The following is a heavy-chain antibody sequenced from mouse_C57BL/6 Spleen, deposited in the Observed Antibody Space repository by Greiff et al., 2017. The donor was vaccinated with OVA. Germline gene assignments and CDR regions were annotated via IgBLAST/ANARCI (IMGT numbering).Heavy chain of an antibody. J-gene: IGHJ3*01. D-gene: IGHD1-1*01. CDR1: GFNIKDDY. Sequence: VQLQQSGAELVTPGASVKLSCTASGFNIKDDYMHWVKQRPEQGLEWIGWIDPENGDTEYASKFQGKATITADTSSNTAYLQLSSLTSEDTAVYYCTTGLRSWFAYWGQGTLVTVSA. V-gene: IGHV14-4*01. CDR3: TTGLRSWFAY. CDR2: IDPENGDT.